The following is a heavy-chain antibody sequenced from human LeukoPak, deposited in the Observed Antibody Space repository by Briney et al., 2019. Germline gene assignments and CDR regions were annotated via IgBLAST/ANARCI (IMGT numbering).Heavy chain of an antibody. V-gene: IGHV3-48*02. Sequence: GGSLRLSCAASGFTFSSYSMNWVRQAPGKGLEWVSYISSSSSTIYYADSVKGRFTISRDNAKNSLYLQMNILRDEDTAVYYCARAAPYSGSFKYFQHWGRGTLVTVSS. CDR1: GFTFSSYS. CDR3: ARAAPYSGSFKYFQH. D-gene: IGHD6-13*01. CDR2: ISSSSSTI. J-gene: IGHJ1*01.